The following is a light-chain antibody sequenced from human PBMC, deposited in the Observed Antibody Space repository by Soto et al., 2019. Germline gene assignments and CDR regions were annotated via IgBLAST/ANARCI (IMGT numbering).Light chain of an antibody. CDR3: QPSSRTPYT. V-gene: IGKV1-39*01. Sequence: DIQMTQSPSSLSASVGDRVTITCRAIQGVSAYLLWYQQRQGRAPKLLIYAASNWLSGVQSRFSGSGAGTNLTLAISGLQPEVFASEYGQPSSRTPYTVGRSTKLE. CDR1: QGVSAY. CDR2: AAS. J-gene: IGKJ2*01.